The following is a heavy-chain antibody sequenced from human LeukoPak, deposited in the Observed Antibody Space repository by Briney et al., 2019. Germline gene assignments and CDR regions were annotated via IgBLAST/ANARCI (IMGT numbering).Heavy chain of an antibody. D-gene: IGHD2-8*01. CDR3: VKDLRDENGIYTHLD. J-gene: IGHJ4*02. CDR2: IRYDGRET. Sequence: GGSLRLSCAASGFTFRTYGIHWVRQAPGMGLEWVTFIRYDGRETYYAESVKGRFSISRDNSKNTAYLHMNSLRVEDTAVYYCVKDLRDENGIYTHLDWGQGTLVTVSS. V-gene: IGHV3-30*02. CDR1: GFTFRTYG.